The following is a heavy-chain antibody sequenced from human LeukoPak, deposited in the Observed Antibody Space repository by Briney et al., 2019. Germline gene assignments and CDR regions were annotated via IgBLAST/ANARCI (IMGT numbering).Heavy chain of an antibody. CDR1: GYTLTELS. V-gene: IGHV1-24*01. CDR3: ATIDDVRYSSLSAGVY. Sequence: GASVKVSCKVSGYTLTELSMHWVRQAPGKGLEWMGGFDPEDGETIYAQKFQGRVTMTEDTSTDTAYMELSSLRSEDTAVYYCATIDDVRYSSLSAGVYWGQGTLVTVSS. J-gene: IGHJ4*02. CDR2: FDPEDGET. D-gene: IGHD6-6*01.